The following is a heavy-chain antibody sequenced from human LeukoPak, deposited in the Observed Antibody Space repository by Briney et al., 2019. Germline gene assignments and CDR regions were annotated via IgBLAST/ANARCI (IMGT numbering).Heavy chain of an antibody. CDR3: ARSYYYDYRQIDY. V-gene: IGHV4-39*01. D-gene: IGHD3-22*01. Sequence: SETLPLTCTVSGDSISTSSYYWGWIRQPPGKGLEWLGSIYYSGSTYYNPSLKSRVTISVDTSKNQSSLNLYSVTAADTAVFYCARSYYYDYRQIDYWGQGTLVTVSS. CDR1: GDSISTSSYY. J-gene: IGHJ4*02. CDR2: IYYSGST.